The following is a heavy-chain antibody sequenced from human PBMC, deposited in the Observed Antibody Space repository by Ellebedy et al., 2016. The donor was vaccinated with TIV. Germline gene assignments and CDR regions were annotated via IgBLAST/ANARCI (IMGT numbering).Heavy chain of an antibody. Sequence: GESLKISCAASGFTFSSYAMHWVRQAPGKGLEWVAVISYDGSNKYYADSVKGRFTISRDNSKNTLYLQMNSLRAEDTAVYYCARDYYGSGSYYNVDLYYWGQGTLVTVSS. CDR1: GFTFSSYA. V-gene: IGHV3-30*04. D-gene: IGHD3-10*01. J-gene: IGHJ4*02. CDR2: ISYDGSNK. CDR3: ARDYYGSGSYYNVDLYY.